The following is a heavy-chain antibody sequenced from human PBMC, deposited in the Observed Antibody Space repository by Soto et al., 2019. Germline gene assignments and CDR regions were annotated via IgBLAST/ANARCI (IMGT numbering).Heavy chain of an antibody. CDR3: ASPRGYSGYASRAFDI. V-gene: IGHV1-18*01. D-gene: IGHD5-12*01. CDR2: ISAYNGNT. Sequence: QVQLVQSGAEVKKPGASVKVSCKASGYTFTSYGISWVRQAPGQGLEWMGWISAYNGNTNYAQKLQGRVTMTTDTSTSTAYMGLRSLCSDVTALYYCASPRGYSGYASRAFDIWGQGTMVTVSS. CDR1: GYTFTSYG. J-gene: IGHJ3*02.